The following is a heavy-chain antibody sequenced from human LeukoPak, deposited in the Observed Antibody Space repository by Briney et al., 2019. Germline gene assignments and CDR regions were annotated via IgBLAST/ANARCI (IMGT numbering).Heavy chain of an antibody. J-gene: IGHJ4*02. V-gene: IGHV1-2*02. D-gene: IGHD3-10*01. CDR2: INPNSGGT. CDR1: GYTFTGYY. CDR3: ASGYYYGSGSYQFDY. Sequence: ASVKVPCKASGYTFTGYYMHWVRQAPGQGLEWMGWINPNSGGTNYAQKFQGRVTMTRDTSISTAYMELSRLRSDDTAVYYCASGYYYGSGSYQFDYWGQGTLVTVSS.